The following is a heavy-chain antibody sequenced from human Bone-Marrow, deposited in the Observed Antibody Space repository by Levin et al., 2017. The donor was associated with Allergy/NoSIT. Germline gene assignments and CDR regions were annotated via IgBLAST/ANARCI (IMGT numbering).Heavy chain of an antibody. CDR1: GYSFTSYW. V-gene: IGHV5-51*01. Sequence: KVSCKGSGYSFTSYWIGWVRQMPGKGLEWMGIIYPGDSDTRYSPSFQGQVTISADKSISTAYLQWSSLKASDTAMYYCARHEEGRYDILTGYLFDYWGQGTLVTVSS. J-gene: IGHJ4*02. CDR2: IYPGDSDT. D-gene: IGHD3-9*01. CDR3: ARHEEGRYDILTGYLFDY.